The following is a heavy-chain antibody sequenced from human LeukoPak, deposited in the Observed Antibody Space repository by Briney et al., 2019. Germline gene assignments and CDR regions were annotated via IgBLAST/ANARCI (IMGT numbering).Heavy chain of an antibody. J-gene: IGHJ6*02. D-gene: IGHD2-2*01. V-gene: IGHV4-34*01. CDR1: GGSFSGYY. CDR3: ARHPYNIVVVPAADENYYYYGMDV. CDR2: FNHSGST. Sequence: PSETLSLTCAVYGGSFSGYYWSWIRNPPGKGLEWMGEFNHSGSTTYNPSLKSRVTISVDTSKNQFSLKLSSVTAADTAVYYCARHPYNIVVVPAADENYYYYGMDVWGQGTTVTVSS.